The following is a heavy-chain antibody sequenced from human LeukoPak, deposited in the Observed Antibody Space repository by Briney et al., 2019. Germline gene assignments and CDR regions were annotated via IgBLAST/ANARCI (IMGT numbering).Heavy chain of an antibody. CDR1: GYTFTSYD. J-gene: IGHJ4*02. Sequence: ASVKVSCKASGYTFTSYDINWVRQATGQGLEWMGWMNRNSGNTGHAQKFQGRVTITRNTSISTAYMELSSLRSEDTAVYYCARDSGRGWYEFQWGQGTLVTVSS. V-gene: IGHV1-8*01. CDR2: MNRNSGNT. CDR3: ARDSGRGWYEFQ. D-gene: IGHD6-19*01.